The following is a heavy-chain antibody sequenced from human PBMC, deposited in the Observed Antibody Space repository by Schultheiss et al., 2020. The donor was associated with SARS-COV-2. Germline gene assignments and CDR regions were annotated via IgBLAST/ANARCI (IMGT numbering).Heavy chain of an antibody. J-gene: IGHJ4*02. CDR1: GFTFSGSA. D-gene: IGHD4-17*01. CDR2: IRSKANSYAT. CDR3: TTTDGYGDPTSY. Sequence: GGSLRLSCAASGFTFSGSAMHWVRQASGKGLEWVGRIRSKANSYATAYAASVKGRFTISRDDSKNTAYLQMNSLKTEDTAVYYCTTTDGYGDPTSYWGQGTLVTVSS. V-gene: IGHV3-73*01.